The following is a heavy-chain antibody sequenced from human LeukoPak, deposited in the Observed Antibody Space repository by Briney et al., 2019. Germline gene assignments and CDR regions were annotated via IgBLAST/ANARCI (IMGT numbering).Heavy chain of an antibody. J-gene: IGHJ4*02. V-gene: IGHV4-59*01. D-gene: IGHD1-26*01. CDR2: IYYSGST. Sequence: SETLSPTCTVSGGSISSYYWSWIRQPPGKGLEWIGYIYYSGSTNYNPSLKSRVTISVDTSKNQFSLKLSSVTAADTAVYYCARDVRYSGSYEFDYWGQGTPVTVSS. CDR1: GGSISSYY. CDR3: ARDVRYSGSYEFDY.